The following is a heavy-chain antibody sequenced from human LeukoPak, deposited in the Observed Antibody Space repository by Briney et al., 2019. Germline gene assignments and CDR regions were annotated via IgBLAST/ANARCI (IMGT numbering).Heavy chain of an antibody. V-gene: IGHV4-38-2*02. CDR2: IYHSGST. D-gene: IGHD3-22*01. J-gene: IGHJ4*02. CDR3: ARGEYDSSGYYRR. Sequence: SETLSLTCTVSGGSISSYYWSWIRQPPGKGLEWIGSIYHSGSTYYNPSLKSRVTISVDTSKNQFSLKLSSVTAADTAVYYCARGEYDSSGYYRRWGQGTLVTVSS. CDR1: GGSISSYY.